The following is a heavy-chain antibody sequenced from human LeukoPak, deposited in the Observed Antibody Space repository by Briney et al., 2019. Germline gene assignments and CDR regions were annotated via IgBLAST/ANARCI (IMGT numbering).Heavy chain of an antibody. CDR1: GGTFSSYA. CDR2: IIPIFGTA. D-gene: IGHD1-26*01. Sequence: GASVKVSCKASGGTFSSYAISWVRQAPGQGLEWMGGIIPIFGTANYAQKFQGRVTITTDESTSTAYMELSSLRSEDTAVYYCAIGGSYYLPPFDYWGRGTLVTVSS. CDR3: AIGGSYYLPPFDY. J-gene: IGHJ2*01. V-gene: IGHV1-69*05.